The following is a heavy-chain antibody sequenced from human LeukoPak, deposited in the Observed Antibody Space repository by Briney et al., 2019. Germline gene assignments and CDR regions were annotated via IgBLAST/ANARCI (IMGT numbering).Heavy chain of an antibody. V-gene: IGHV1-18*01. D-gene: IGHD6-13*01. CDR3: AREYSSPYYYYGMDV. Sequence: ASVKVSCKASGYTFTSYGISWVRQPPGQGLEWMGWISAYNGNTKYAQKPQGRVTMTTDTSTSTAYMELRSLRSDDTAVYYCAREYSSPYYYYGMDVWGQGTTVTVSS. J-gene: IGHJ6*02. CDR1: GYTFTSYG. CDR2: ISAYNGNT.